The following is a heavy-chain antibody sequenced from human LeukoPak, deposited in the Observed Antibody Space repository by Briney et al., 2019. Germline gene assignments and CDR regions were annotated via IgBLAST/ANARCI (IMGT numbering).Heavy chain of an antibody. Sequence: PGRSLRLSCTASGFTFSSYGMHWVRQAPGKGLEWVAVISYDGSNKYYADSVKGRFTISRDNSKNTLYLQMNSLRSDDTAVYYCARGVGPRYFDLWGRGTLVTVSS. CDR3: ARGVGPRYFDL. D-gene: IGHD1-26*01. J-gene: IGHJ2*01. CDR2: ISYDGSNK. V-gene: IGHV3-30*03. CDR1: GFTFSSYG.